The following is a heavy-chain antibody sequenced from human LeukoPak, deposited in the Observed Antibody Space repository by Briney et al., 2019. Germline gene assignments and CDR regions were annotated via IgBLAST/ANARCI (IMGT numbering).Heavy chain of an antibody. CDR3: ARGAVGGSFDY. Sequence: SETLSLTCTVSGGSISSYYWSWIRQPPGKGLEWIGYIYYSGSTNYNPSLKSRVTMSVDMSKNQFSLKLSSVTAADTAVYYCARGAVGGSFDYWGQGTLVTVSS. CDR1: GGSISSYY. D-gene: IGHD4-23*01. J-gene: IGHJ4*02. V-gene: IGHV4-59*01. CDR2: IYYSGST.